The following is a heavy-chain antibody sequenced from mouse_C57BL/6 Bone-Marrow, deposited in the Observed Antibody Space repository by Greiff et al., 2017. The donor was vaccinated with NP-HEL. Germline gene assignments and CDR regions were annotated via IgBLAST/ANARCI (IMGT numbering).Heavy chain of an antibody. V-gene: IGHV1-64*01. CDR2: IHPNSGST. CDR1: GYTFTSYW. D-gene: IGHD2-12*01. Sequence: QVQLKQSGAELVKPGASVKLSCKASGYTFTSYWMHWVKQRPGQGLEWIGMIHPNSGSTNYNEKFKSKATLTVDKSSSTAYMQLSSLTSEDSAVYYCARQRYYKDYWGQGTTLTVSS. CDR3: ARQRYYKDY. J-gene: IGHJ2*01.